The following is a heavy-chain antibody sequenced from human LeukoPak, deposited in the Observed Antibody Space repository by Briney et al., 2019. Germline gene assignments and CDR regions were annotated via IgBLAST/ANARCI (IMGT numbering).Heavy chain of an antibody. D-gene: IGHD2-2*01. Sequence: GGSLRLSCAASGFTVSSNYMSWVRQAPGTGLEWVSVIYSGGSTYYADSVKGRFTISRDNSKNTLYLQMNSLRAEDTAVYYCARDLGFAIGYCSSTSCHPVGMDVWGKGTTVTVSS. J-gene: IGHJ6*04. CDR1: GFTVSSNY. CDR3: ARDLGFAIGYCSSTSCHPVGMDV. V-gene: IGHV3-66*01. CDR2: IYSGGST.